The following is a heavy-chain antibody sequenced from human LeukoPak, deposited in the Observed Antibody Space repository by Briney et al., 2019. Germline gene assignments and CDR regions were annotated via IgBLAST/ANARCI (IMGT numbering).Heavy chain of an antibody. CDR1: GGSFSGYY. Sequence: SETLSLTCAVYGGSFSGYYWSWIRQPPGKGLEWIGEINHSGSTNYNPSLKSRVTMSVDTSKNQFSLKLSSVTAADTAVYYCARSSSIAAAGTYDYYYYMDVWGKGTTVTISS. CDR3: ARSSSIAAAGTYDYYYYMDV. CDR2: INHSGST. V-gene: IGHV4-34*01. J-gene: IGHJ6*03. D-gene: IGHD6-13*01.